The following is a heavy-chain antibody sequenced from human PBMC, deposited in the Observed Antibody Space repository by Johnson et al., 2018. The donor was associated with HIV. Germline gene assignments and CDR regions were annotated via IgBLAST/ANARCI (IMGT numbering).Heavy chain of an antibody. D-gene: IGHD2-21*02. CDR3: ARLRQEANCGADCHWAI. CDR2: IWYDGGGK. J-gene: IGHJ3*02. Sequence: QVQLVESGGGVVQSGRSLRLSCAASGFAFSRFAMHWVRQVPDKGLEWVAVIWYDGGGKYYADSVKGRFTISRDSSKNTLHLQMNSLNAEDTAMDYCARLRQEANCGADCHWAIWGQGTMVTVSS. V-gene: IGHV3-33*08. CDR1: GFAFSRFA.